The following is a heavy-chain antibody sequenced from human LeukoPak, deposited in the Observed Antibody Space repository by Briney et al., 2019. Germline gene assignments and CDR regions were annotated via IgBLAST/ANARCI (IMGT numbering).Heavy chain of an antibody. V-gene: IGHV3-21*01. J-gene: IGHJ4*02. CDR3: ARSVTGEPYDY. CDR2: ISSSSTYI. D-gene: IGHD2-21*02. CDR1: GFTFSSYS. Sequence: GGSLRLSCAASGFTFSSYSMNWVRQAPGKGLEWVSSISSSSTYIYYADSVKGRFTISRDNAKNSLYLQMNSLRAEDTAVYYCARSVTGEPYDYRGQGTLVTVSS.